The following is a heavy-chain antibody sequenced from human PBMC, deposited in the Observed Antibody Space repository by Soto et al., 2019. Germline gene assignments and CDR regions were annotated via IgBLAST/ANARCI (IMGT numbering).Heavy chain of an antibody. Sequence: ASVKVSCTASGYTFTSYGISWVRQAPGQGLEWMGWISAYNGNTNYAQKLQGRVTMTPDTSTSTAYMEPRSLRSDDTAVYYRARVTHYYYGMDVWGQGTTVTVS. J-gene: IGHJ6*02. CDR1: GYTFTSYG. V-gene: IGHV1-18*01. CDR3: ARVTHYYYGMDV. CDR2: ISAYNGNT.